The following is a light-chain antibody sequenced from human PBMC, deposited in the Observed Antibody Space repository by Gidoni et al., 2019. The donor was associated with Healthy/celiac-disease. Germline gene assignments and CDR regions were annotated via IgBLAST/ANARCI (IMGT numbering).Light chain of an antibody. CDR1: QGISSW. CDR2: AES. Sequence: IVTITCRASQGISSWLAWYQQKPGKAPKLLIYAESSLQSRVPSRFSGSGSGTAFTLPISSLQPEDFATYYCQQANSFPSLTFGGGTKVEIK. V-gene: IGKV1-12*02. J-gene: IGKJ4*01. CDR3: QQANSFPSLT.